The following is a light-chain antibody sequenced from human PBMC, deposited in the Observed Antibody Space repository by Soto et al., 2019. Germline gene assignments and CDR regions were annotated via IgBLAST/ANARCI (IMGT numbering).Light chain of an antibody. CDR1: SNDVGGYNY. CDR2: EVM. Sequence: QSVLTQPPSASGSPGQSVTISCTGTSNDVGGYNYVSWYQHHPGKAPNLIMYEVMNRPSGVPDRFSGFKSGNTASLTVSGLQAEDEALYYCVSYAASNTWVFGGGTKLTVL. CDR3: VSYAASNTWV. J-gene: IGLJ2*01. V-gene: IGLV2-8*01.